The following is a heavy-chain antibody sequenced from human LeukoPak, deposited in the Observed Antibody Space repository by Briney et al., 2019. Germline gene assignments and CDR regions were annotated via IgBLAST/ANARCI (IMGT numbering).Heavy chain of an antibody. CDR2: INPNSGGT. J-gene: IGHJ4*02. CDR1: GYTFTSYY. D-gene: IGHD1-26*01. V-gene: IGHV1-2*02. Sequence: ASVKVSCKASGYTFTSYYMHWVRQAPGQGLEWMGWINPNSGGTNYAQKFQGRVTMTRDTSISTAYMELSRLRSDDTAVYYCARGTHFGSPPYYFDYWGQGTLVTVSS. CDR3: ARGTHFGSPPYYFDY.